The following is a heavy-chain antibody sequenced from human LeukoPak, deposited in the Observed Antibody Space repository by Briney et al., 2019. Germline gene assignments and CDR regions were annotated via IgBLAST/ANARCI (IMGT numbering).Heavy chain of an antibody. J-gene: IGHJ4*02. Sequence: GGSLRLSCAASEFTFSDYYMSWIRQAPGKGPEWVSYISKSSSSTNYADSVKGRFSISRDNAKNSLYLQLISLTVEDTAVYYCARVRSSGSPLDYWGQGTLVTVSS. CDR2: ISKSSSST. CDR1: EFTFSDYY. D-gene: IGHD3-10*01. CDR3: ARVRSSGSPLDY. V-gene: IGHV3-11*05.